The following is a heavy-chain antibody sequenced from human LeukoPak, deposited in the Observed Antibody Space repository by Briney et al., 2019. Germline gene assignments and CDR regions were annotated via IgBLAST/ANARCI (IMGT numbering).Heavy chain of an antibody. J-gene: IGHJ4*02. Sequence: GGSLRLSCAASGSTFSSYWMSWVRQAPGKGLEWVANIKQDGSEKYYVDSVKGRFTIFRDNAKNSLYLQMNSLRAEDTAVYYCARIGDYYDGSSYLPFSFWGQGTLLTVSS. CDR1: GSTFSSYW. CDR2: IKQDGSEK. D-gene: IGHD3-22*01. CDR3: ARIGDYYDGSSYLPFSF. V-gene: IGHV3-7*01.